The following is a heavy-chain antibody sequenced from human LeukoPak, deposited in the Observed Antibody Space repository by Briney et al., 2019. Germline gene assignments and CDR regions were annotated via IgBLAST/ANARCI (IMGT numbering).Heavy chain of an antibody. Sequence: SVKVSCKASGGTFNSYAISWVRQAPGRGLEWMGAVIPIFSTTNYAQKFQGRVAITTDESTNTAYMELTSLKSEDTAVYYCARAPPKQLLHLYWGQGTLVTVSS. V-gene: IGHV1-69*05. CDR2: VIPIFSTT. CDR3: ARAPPKQLLHLY. J-gene: IGHJ4*02. D-gene: IGHD6-13*01. CDR1: GGTFNSYA.